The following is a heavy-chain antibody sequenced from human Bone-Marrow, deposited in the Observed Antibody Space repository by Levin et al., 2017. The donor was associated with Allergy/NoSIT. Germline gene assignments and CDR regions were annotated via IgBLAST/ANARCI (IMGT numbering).Heavy chain of an antibody. CDR3: ARDRLGNYNFDY. CDR1: GFTFGTYS. CDR2: ISSGSSTM. Sequence: LPGGSLRLSCAASGFTFGTYSMNWVRQAPGKGLEWISYISSGSSTMYYADSVRGRFTISRDNARNSLYLQMNSLRAEDTAVYYCARDRLGNYNFDYWGQGNLVTVSS. D-gene: IGHD5-24*01. V-gene: IGHV3-48*01. J-gene: IGHJ4*02.